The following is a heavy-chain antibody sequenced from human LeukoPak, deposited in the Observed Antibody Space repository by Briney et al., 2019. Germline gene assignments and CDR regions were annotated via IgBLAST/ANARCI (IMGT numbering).Heavy chain of an antibody. D-gene: IGHD2-2*02. CDR1: GYTFTSYD. J-gene: IGHJ5*02. CDR3: ARASLLGYCSSTSCYKYNWFDP. V-gene: IGHV1-8*01. Sequence: GASVKVSCKASGYTFTSYDINWVRRATGQGLEWMGWMNPNSGNTGYAQKFQGRVTMTRNTSISTAYMELSSLRSEDTAVYYCARASLLGYCSSTSCYKYNWFDPWGQGTLVTVSS. CDR2: MNPNSGNT.